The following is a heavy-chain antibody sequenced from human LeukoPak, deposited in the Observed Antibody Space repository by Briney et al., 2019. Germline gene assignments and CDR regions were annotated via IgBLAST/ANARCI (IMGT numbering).Heavy chain of an antibody. V-gene: IGHV3-15*01. CDR1: GFTFSNAW. CDR3: TTGYYDSSGYYFWDDY. CDR2: IKSKTDGGTT. Sequence: PGGSLRLSCAASGFTFSNAWMSWVRQAPGKGLEWVGRIKSKTDGGTTDYAAPVKGRFTTSRDDSKNTLYLQMNSLKTEDTAVYYCTTGYYDSSGYYFWDDYWGQGTLVTVSS. J-gene: IGHJ4*02. D-gene: IGHD3-22*01.